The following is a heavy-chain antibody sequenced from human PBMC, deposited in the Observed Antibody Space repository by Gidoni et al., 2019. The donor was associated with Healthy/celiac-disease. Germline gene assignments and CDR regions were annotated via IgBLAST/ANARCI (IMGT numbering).Heavy chain of an antibody. Sequence: QVQLQQWGAGLLKPSETLSLTCAVYGGSFSGYYWSWIRQPPGKGLEWIGEINHSGSTNYNPSLKSRVTISVDTSKNQFSLKLSSVTAADTAVYYCARDSGWPLDYWGQGTLVTVSS. V-gene: IGHV4-34*01. D-gene: IGHD6-19*01. CDR1: GGSFSGYY. J-gene: IGHJ4*02. CDR3: ARDSGWPLDY. CDR2: INHSGST.